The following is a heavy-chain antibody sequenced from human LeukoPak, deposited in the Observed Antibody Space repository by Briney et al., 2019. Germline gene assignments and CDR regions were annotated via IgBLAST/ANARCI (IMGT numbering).Heavy chain of an antibody. CDR1: FDSTTSNC. D-gene: IGHD1-14*01. CDR3: AREILGGFNPGAY. CDR2: IHRSGSP. Sequence: SETLSLTWTVSFDSTTSNCWSWVRQPPGKGLEWIGGIHRSGSPNYNPSLQSRVTISIDRSRNQIALELPSVTDANTPVYYRAREILGGFNPGAYWGQGTLVTVSS. V-gene: IGHV4-4*02. J-gene: IGHJ4*02.